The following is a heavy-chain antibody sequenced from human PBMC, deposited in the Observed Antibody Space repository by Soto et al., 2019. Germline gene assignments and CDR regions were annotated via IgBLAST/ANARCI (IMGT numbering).Heavy chain of an antibody. CDR2: FDPEDGET. CDR1: GYTLTELS. D-gene: IGHD1-7*01. J-gene: IGHJ4*02. V-gene: IGHV1-24*01. Sequence: ASVKVSCKVSGYTLTELSMHWVRQAPGKGLEWMGGFDPEDGETIYAPKFQGRVTMTEDTSTDTAYMELSSLRSEDTAVYYCATLSNWNYLYYFDYWGQGTLVTVSS. CDR3: ATLSNWNYLYYFDY.